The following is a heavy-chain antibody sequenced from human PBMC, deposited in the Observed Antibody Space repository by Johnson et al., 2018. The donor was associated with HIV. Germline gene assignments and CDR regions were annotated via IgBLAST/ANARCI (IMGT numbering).Heavy chain of an antibody. J-gene: IGHJ3*02. CDR1: GFTFSSYA. V-gene: IGHV3-30-3*01. CDR2: ISYDGSNK. D-gene: IGHD3-22*01. Sequence: QVQLVESGGGVVQPGGSLRLSCAASGFTFSSYAMHWVRQAPGKGLEWVAVISYDGSNKDYADSVKGRFNLSRDSSKNTLYLQMNSLRAGDTAVYYCARGRDSSGFNDAFDIWGQGTMVTVSS. CDR3: ARGRDSSGFNDAFDI.